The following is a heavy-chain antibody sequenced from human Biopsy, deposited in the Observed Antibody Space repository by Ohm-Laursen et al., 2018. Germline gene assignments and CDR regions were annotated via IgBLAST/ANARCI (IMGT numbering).Heavy chain of an antibody. D-gene: IGHD1-26*01. CDR3: ARLNSGTYDASDL. Sequence: SLRLSCSASGFDFSDYSMSWVRQAPGKGLEWVSSVTTTNSYIYYADSVKGRFTISRDNAQNSLYLHMNSLRAEDTAVYYCARLNSGTYDASDLWGQGTMVIVS. J-gene: IGHJ3*01. CDR2: VTTTNSYI. CDR1: GFDFSDYS. V-gene: IGHV3-21*01.